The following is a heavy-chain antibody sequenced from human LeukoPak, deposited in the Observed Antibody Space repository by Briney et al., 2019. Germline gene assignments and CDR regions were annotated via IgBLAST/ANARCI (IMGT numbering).Heavy chain of an antibody. Sequence: GGSLRLSCAASGFTFSSYSMNWVRQAPGKGLEWVSSISSSSSYIYYADSVKGRFTISRDNSKNTLYLQMNSLRAEDTAVYYCAKDPRYYYDSSGYYYGILYYFDYWGQGTLVTVSS. V-gene: IGHV3-21*01. D-gene: IGHD3-22*01. J-gene: IGHJ4*02. CDR1: GFTFSSYS. CDR2: ISSSSSYI. CDR3: AKDPRYYYDSSGYYYGILYYFDY.